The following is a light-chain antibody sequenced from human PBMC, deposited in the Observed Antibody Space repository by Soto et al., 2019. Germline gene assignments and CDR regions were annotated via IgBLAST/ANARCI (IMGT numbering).Light chain of an antibody. CDR3: SSYTTSSSYV. V-gene: IGLV2-14*01. Sequence: QSVRTQPASLSGSPGQSITISFTGTSSDVGGYIYVSWYQQHPGKAPKLMIYDVTSRPSGVSYRFSGSKSGNTASLTISGLQAEDEADYYCSSYTTSSSYVFGTGTKVTVL. CDR2: DVT. J-gene: IGLJ1*01. CDR1: SSDVGGYIY.